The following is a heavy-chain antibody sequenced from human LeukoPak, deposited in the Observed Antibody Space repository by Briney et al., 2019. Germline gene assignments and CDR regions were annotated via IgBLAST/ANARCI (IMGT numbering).Heavy chain of an antibody. V-gene: IGHV3-33*06. J-gene: IGHJ4*02. CDR1: GFTFSSYG. CDR2: MWYDGSNK. Sequence: GGSLRLSCAASGFTFSSYGMHWFRQAPGKGLEWVAVMWYDGSNKYYADSVKGRFTISRDNSNNTLYLQMNSLRAEDTGVYYCAKSTQLGYCSSTSCYFDYWGQGTLVTVSS. D-gene: IGHD2-2*01. CDR3: AKSTQLGYCSSTSCYFDY.